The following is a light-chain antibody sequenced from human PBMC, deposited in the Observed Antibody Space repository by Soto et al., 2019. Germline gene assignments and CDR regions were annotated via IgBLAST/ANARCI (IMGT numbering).Light chain of an antibody. Sequence: TQMTQSPSSLSASVGDRVTITCLASQDIGKNLNWFQQKSGQAPRLLVFDAFHSDTGVPSRFSGSASGTEFTFTINNLQPEDIATYFCQQYDNVPVTFGQGTRLDIK. CDR1: QDIGKN. V-gene: IGKV1-33*01. J-gene: IGKJ5*01. CDR3: QQYDNVPVT. CDR2: DAF.